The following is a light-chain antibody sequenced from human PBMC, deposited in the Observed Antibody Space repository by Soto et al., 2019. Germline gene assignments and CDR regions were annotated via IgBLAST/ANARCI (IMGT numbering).Light chain of an antibody. CDR3: QQLNSYIIT. V-gene: IGKV1-9*01. CDR1: QGISLY. CDR2: AXS. J-gene: IGKJ5*01. Sequence: IHLTQSLSSLPASLGDRVTVPXRASQGISLYLAWYQQEQGXPPKXXXYAXSTLQSGVPSRLSGSGSGTDFTLTISSLQPEDFATYYCQQLNSYIITFGQGTRLEI.